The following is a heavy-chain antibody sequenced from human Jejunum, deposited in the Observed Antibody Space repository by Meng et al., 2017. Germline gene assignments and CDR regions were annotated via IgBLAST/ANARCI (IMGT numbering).Heavy chain of an antibody. CDR3: ARASVGNCGGDCYSPHWFDP. Sequence: QLQLQESGSGLVQPSQTLSLTCAVSGGAISSGAYSWSWIRQPPGKGLEWIGHSYHTGSSNYNPSLESRVTISVDRSKNQFSLKLTSVTAADTAVYYCARASVGNCGGDCYSPHWFDPLGQGTLVTVSS. J-gene: IGHJ5*02. D-gene: IGHD2-21*02. CDR2: SYHTGSS. V-gene: IGHV4-30-2*01. CDR1: GGAISSGAYS.